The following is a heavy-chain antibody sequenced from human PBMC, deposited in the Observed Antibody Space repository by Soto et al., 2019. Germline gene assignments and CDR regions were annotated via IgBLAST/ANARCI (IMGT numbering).Heavy chain of an antibody. V-gene: IGHV2-5*02. CDR1: GFSLSTSGVG. CDR2: IYWDDDK. CDR3: IQSRCGGDCLQSYASHYYYGMDV. J-gene: IGHJ6*02. Sequence: QITLKESGPTLVKPTQTLTLTCTFSGFSLSTSGVGVGWIRQPPGKALEWLALIYWDDDKRYSPSLRSRLTISKDTSKKQVVLTMTSMDPVDTATYHCIQSRCGGDCLQSYASHYYYGMDVWGQGTTVTVSS. D-gene: IGHD2-21*02.